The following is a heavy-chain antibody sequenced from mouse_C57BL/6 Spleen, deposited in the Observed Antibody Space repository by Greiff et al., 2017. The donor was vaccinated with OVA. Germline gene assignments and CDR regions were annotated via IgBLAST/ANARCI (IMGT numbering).Heavy chain of an antibody. J-gene: IGHJ2*01. V-gene: IGHV1-80*01. CDR2: IYPGDGDT. CDR1: GYAFSSYW. CDR3: ARGGTTVVAPDD. Sequence: QVQLQQSGAELVKPGASVKISCKASGYAFSSYWMNWVKQRPGKGLEWIGQIYPGDGDTNYNGKFKGKATLTADKSSSTAYMQLSSLTSEYSAVYFCARGGTTVVAPDDWGQGTTLTVSS. D-gene: IGHD1-1*01.